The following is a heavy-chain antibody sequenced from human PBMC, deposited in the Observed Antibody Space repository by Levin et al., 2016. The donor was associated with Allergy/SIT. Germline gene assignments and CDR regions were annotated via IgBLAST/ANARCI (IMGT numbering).Heavy chain of an antibody. Sequence: WVRQAPGQGLEWMGWISAYNGNTNYAQKFQGRVTMTTDTSTSTAYMELRSLRSDDTAVYYCARDFFKLRFLESYNWFDPWGQGTLVTVSS. D-gene: IGHD3-3*01. J-gene: IGHJ5*02. CDR3: ARDFFKLRFLESYNWFDP. V-gene: IGHV1-18*01. CDR2: ISAYNGNT.